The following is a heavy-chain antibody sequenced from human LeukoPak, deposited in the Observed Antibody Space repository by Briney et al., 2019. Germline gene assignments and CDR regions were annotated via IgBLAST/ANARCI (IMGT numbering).Heavy chain of an antibody. CDR3: AKAIRKWELPSLGY. J-gene: IGHJ4*02. D-gene: IGHD1-26*01. CDR2: INTDGSST. V-gene: IGHV3-74*01. Sequence: GGSLRLSCAASGFTFSRYWMYWVRQAPGKGLVWVSRINTDGSSTRYADSVKGRFTISRDNSKNTLYLQMNSLRAEDTAVYYCAKAIRKWELPSLGYWGQGTLVTVSS. CDR1: GFTFSRYW.